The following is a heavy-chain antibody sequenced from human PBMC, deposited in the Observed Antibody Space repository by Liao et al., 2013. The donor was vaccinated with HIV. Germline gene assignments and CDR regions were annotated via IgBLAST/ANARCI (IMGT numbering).Heavy chain of an antibody. J-gene: IGHJ4*01. CDR1: GVSITRYY. CDR3: TRDGVY. V-gene: IGHV4-4*07. Sequence: QVQLQESGPGLVKPSATLSLTCNVSGVSITRYYWSWVRQPAGKGLEWIGRLQVTGSTDYNPSLKSRVTMSADTSKNQFSLKVTSVTAADTAVYYCTRDGVYWGRGGPGHRLL. D-gene: IGHD3-3*01. CDR2: LQVTGST.